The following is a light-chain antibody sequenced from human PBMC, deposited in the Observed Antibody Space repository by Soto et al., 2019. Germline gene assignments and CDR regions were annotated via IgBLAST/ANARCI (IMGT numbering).Light chain of an antibody. CDR2: DVS. Sequence: QSVLTQPASVSGSPGQSITISCTGTSSDVGGYNYVSWYQQHPGKAPKLMIYDVSNRPSGVSNRFSGSKSGNTASLTISGLQAEDEADYYCSSYPSSSTPLDVVFGGGTKLTVL. J-gene: IGLJ2*01. CDR1: SSDVGGYNY. V-gene: IGLV2-14*01. CDR3: SSYPSSSTPLDVV.